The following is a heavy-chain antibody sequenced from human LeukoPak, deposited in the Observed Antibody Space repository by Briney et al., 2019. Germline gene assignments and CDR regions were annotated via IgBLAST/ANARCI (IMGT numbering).Heavy chain of an antibody. J-gene: IGHJ6*02. D-gene: IGHD1-7*01. CDR2: ISSSSSYI. CDR1: GFTFSSYS. V-gene: IGHV3-21*01. CDR3: ARYSWYYKPMDV. Sequence: GGSLRLSCAASGFTFSSYSMNWVRQAPGKGLEWVSSISSSSSYIYYADSVKGRFTISRDNAKNSLYLQMNSLRAEDTAVYYCARYSWYYKPMDVWGQGTTVTVSS.